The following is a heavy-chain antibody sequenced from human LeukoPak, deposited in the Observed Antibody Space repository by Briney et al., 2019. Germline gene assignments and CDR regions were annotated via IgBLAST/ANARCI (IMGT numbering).Heavy chain of an antibody. J-gene: IGHJ6*02. CDR1: GYAFTGYY. CDR2: INPYSGGT. Sequence: ASVKVSCKASGYAFTGYYIHWVRQAPGQGLEWVGWINPYSGGTNYAQKFQGRVTMTSDTSISTAYMELSRLRSDDTAVYYCARVLGLVPAAGSYFYYGMGVWGQGTTVTVSS. CDR3: ARVLGLVPAAGSYFYYGMGV. D-gene: IGHD2-2*01. V-gene: IGHV1-2*02.